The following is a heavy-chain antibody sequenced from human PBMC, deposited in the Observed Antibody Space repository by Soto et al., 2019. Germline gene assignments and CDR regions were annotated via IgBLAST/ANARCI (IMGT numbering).Heavy chain of an antibody. CDR3: ARGGLAAPLYYFDY. CDR2: ISSSGSTI. V-gene: IGHV3-11*01. D-gene: IGHD6-6*01. J-gene: IGHJ4*02. CDR1: GFTFSDYY. Sequence: QVQLVESGGGLGKPGGSLRLSCAASGFTFSDYYMSWIRQAPGKGLEWGSYISSSGSTIYYADSVQGPFTISRDNANNSLYLLINSLRAEDTAVYYCARGGLAAPLYYFDYWGQGTLVTLSS.